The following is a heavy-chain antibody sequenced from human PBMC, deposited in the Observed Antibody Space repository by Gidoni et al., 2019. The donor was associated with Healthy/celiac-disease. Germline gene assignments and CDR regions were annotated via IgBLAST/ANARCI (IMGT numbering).Heavy chain of an antibody. D-gene: IGHD4-17*01. CDR1: GFTFSSYA. CDR3: ARQDYGDYYFDY. V-gene: IGHV3-30-3*01. J-gene: IGHJ4*02. Sequence: QVQLVEAGGGVVQPGRSLRLSCAASGFTFSSYAMHWVRQAPGQGLEGVAVISYDGSNKYYADSVKGRFTISRDNSKNTLYLQMNSLRAEDTAVYYCARQDYGDYYFDYWGQGTLVTVSS. CDR2: ISYDGSNK.